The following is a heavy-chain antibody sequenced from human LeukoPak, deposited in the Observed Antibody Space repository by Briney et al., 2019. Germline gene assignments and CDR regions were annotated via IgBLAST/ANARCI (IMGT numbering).Heavy chain of an antibody. Sequence: GGSLRLSCAASGFTFNSYAMSWVRQAPGKGLEWVSAISGSGGTTYYADSVKGRFTISRDNSKNTLYLQMNSLRAEDTAVYYCAKAYYYDSSGYWFDYWGQGTLVTVSS. CDR3: AKAYYYDSSGYWFDY. CDR1: GFTFNSYA. V-gene: IGHV3-23*01. J-gene: IGHJ4*02. CDR2: ISGSGGTT. D-gene: IGHD3-22*01.